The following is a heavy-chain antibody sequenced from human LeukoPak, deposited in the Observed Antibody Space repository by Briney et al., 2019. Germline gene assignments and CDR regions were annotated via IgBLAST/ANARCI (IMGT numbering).Heavy chain of an antibody. CDR2: IYYSGST. CDR3: ARDREWLQFRGMDV. CDR1: GGSISRGDYY. V-gene: IGHV4-31*03. D-gene: IGHD3-3*01. Sequence: SETLSLTCSVSGGSISRGDYYWTWIRQHPGRVLLWLGYIYYSGSTYYNPSLKSRVSISVDMSKNHFSLELRSVTAADTAVYYCARDREWLQFRGMDVWGQGTTVTVSS. J-gene: IGHJ6*02.